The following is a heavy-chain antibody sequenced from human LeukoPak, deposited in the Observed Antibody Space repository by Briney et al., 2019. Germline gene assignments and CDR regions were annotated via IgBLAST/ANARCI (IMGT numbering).Heavy chain of an antibody. CDR1: GFTFDDYA. Sequence: GRSLRLSCAASGFTFDDYAMHCVRQAPGKGLEWGSGISWNSGSIGYADSVKGRFTISRDNAKNSLYLQMTSLRAEDTALYYCAKQIRYTGTTGLPDYWGQGTLVTVSS. J-gene: IGHJ4*02. V-gene: IGHV3-9*01. CDR2: ISWNSGSI. D-gene: IGHD1-7*01. CDR3: AKQIRYTGTTGLPDY.